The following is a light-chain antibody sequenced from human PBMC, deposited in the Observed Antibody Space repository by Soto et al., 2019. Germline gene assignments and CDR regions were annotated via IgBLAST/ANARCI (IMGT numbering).Light chain of an antibody. CDR3: QQYKSYWT. CDR2: KAS. CDR1: QGIRND. V-gene: IGKV1-5*03. Sequence: DIQMTQSPSSLSASVGDVVTITCRASQGIRNDLGWYQQKPGKAPNLLIYKASSLENGVPSRFSGSGSGTEFTLTISSLQPDDFATYYCQQYKSYWTFGQGTKVDIK. J-gene: IGKJ1*01.